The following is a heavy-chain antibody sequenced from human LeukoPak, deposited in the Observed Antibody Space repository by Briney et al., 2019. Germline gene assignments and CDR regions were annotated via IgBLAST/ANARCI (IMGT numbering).Heavy chain of an antibody. J-gene: IGHJ4*02. CDR3: ARHVRVITSLTGYYFDY. CDR2: IYHSGST. D-gene: IGHD1-20*01. Sequence: SETLSLTCAVSGYSIRSQNYWGWIRQPPGKGLEWIGNIYHSGSTYYNPSLQSRVTISVDTSKNQFSLKLSSVTAADTAVYYCARHVRVITSLTGYYFDYWGQGTLVTVSS. V-gene: IGHV4-38-2*01. CDR1: GYSIRSQNY.